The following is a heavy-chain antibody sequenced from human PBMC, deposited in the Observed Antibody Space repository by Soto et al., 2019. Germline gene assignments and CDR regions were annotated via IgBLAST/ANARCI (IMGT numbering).Heavy chain of an antibody. CDR2: INPIFGTA. Sequence: SVKVSCKASGGTFSSYAISWVRQAPGQGLEWMGGINPIFGTANYAQKFQGRVTITADESTSTAYMELSSLRSEDTAVYYCARDRDEKQQLVPYYFDYWGQGTLVTVSS. CDR1: GGTFSSYA. CDR3: ARDRDEKQQLVPYYFDY. V-gene: IGHV1-69*13. D-gene: IGHD6-13*01. J-gene: IGHJ4*02.